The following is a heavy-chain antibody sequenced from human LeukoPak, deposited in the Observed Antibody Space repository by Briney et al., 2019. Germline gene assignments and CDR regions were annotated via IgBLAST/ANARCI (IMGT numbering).Heavy chain of an antibody. CDR2: MYYKGST. V-gene: IGHV4-39*07. Sequence: SETLSLTCSVSGDSIINSYFWAWIRQPPGKGLEWIGSMYYKGSTYYNLSLKSRVTISVDTSENHFSLKLNSVTAADTAVYYCARDPYSSSWKNWFDPWGQGILVTASS. CDR3: ARDPYSSSWKNWFDP. D-gene: IGHD6-13*01. CDR1: GDSIINSYF. J-gene: IGHJ5*02.